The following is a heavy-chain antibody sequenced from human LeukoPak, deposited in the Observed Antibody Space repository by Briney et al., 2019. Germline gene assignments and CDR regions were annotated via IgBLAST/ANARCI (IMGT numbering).Heavy chain of an antibody. Sequence: SETLYLTCRVPDDPLRADYCTWIRHPPGKGLEWTGYISSIGSTNYNPSLKSLVTITVDTSKKQCSLKMTSVTAADTAVYYCARDPTTVTKGFDVWGQGTMVTVSS. D-gene: IGHD4-17*01. CDR1: DDPLRADY. CDR2: ISSIGST. CDR3: ARDPTTVTKGFDV. J-gene: IGHJ3*01. V-gene: IGHV4-59*01.